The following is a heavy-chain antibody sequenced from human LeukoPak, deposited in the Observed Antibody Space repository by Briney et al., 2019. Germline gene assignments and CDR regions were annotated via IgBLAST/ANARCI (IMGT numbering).Heavy chain of an antibody. D-gene: IGHD3-16*01. CDR1: GGSFSTYY. Sequence: SETLSLTCTVSGGSFSTYYWSWIRQPPGKGLEWIGYIYYSGSTNYNPSLKSRVTISVDTSKNQFSLKLSSVTAADTAMYYCAREKIGTGTVLGKDYYYMDVWGKGTTVTVSS. V-gene: IGHV4-59*01. J-gene: IGHJ6*03. CDR3: AREKIGTGTVLGKDYYYMDV. CDR2: IYYSGST.